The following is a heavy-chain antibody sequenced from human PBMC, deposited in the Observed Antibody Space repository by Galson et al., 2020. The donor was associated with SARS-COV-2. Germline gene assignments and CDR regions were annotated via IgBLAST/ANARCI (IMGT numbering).Heavy chain of an antibody. Sequence: ALHGESLKISCTTSGFTFSNYWMNWVRQAPGKGLVWVARLKSDGTRISYADSVKGRFTISRDNAKNTLYLQMNSLRVEDTAVYYCAREVATNAHVVDYWGQGTLVTVSS. D-gene: IGHD5-12*01. CDR1: GFTFSNYW. J-gene: IGHJ4*02. V-gene: IGHV3-74*01. CDR2: LKSDGTRI. CDR3: AREVATNAHVVDY.